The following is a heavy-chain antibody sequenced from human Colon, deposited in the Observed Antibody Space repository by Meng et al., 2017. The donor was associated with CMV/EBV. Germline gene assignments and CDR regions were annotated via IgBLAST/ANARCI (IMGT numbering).Heavy chain of an antibody. J-gene: IGHJ3*02. V-gene: IGHV3-72*01. CDR1: GVIFSDYY. D-gene: IGHD1-26*01. CDR2: NANRADGYLT. CDR3: TRGHSGLDIYAFDI. Sequence: GGSLRLSCTGSGVIFSDYYIDWVRQVPGKGLEWVGRNANRADGYLTEYATSVKGRFSFSRDDSENSLFLQMNSLKSDDTATYYCTRGHSGLDIYAFDIWGQGTTVTVSS.